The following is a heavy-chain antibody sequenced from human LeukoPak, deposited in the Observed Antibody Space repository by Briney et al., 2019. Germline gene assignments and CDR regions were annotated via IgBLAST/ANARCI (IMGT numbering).Heavy chain of an antibody. J-gene: IGHJ6*03. CDR2: ISSSGSTI. CDR3: AREVGGFRNYYYYYMDV. V-gene: IGHV3-48*04. Sequence: PGGSLRLSCAASGFNFRSYSMNWVRQAPGKGLEWVSYISSSGSTIYYADSVKGRFTISRDNAKNSLYLQMNSLRAEDTAVYYCAREVGGFRNYYYYYMDVWGKGTTVTVSS. D-gene: IGHD1-26*01. CDR1: GFNFRSYS.